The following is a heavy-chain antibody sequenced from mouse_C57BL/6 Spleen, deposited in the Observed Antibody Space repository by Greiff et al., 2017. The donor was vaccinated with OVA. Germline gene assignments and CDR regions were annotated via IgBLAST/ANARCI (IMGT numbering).Heavy chain of an antibody. Sequence: EVQLQESGPGLVKPSQSLSLTCSVTGYSITSGYYWNWIRQFPGNKLEWMGYISYDGSNNYNPSLKNRISITRDTSKNQFFLKLNSVTTEDTATYYCARGEDGYDIGNWFAYWGQGTLVTVSA. J-gene: IGHJ3*01. D-gene: IGHD2-2*01. V-gene: IGHV3-6*01. CDR2: ISYDGSN. CDR1: GYSITSGYY. CDR3: ARGEDGYDIGNWFAY.